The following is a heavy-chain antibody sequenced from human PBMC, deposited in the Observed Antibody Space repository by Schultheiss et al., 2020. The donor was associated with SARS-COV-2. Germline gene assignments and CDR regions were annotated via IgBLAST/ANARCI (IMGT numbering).Heavy chain of an antibody. CDR2: ISGYNGNT. J-gene: IGHJ6*03. CDR3: ASSLADFWSALGPMDV. Sequence: ASVKVSCKASGYTFTSYGISWVRQAPGQGLEWMGWISGYNGNTNYAQKLQGRVTMTTDTSTSTAYMELSRLRSDDTAVYYCASSLADFWSALGPMDVWGKGTTVTVSS. CDR1: GYTFTSYG. D-gene: IGHD3-3*01. V-gene: IGHV1-18*01.